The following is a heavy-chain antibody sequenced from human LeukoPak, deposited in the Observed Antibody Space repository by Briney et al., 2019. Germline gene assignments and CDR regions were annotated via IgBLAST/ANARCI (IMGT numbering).Heavy chain of an antibody. CDR2: INHSGST. CDR1: GGSFSGYY. D-gene: IGHD3-22*01. Sequence: SETLSLTCAVYGGSFSGYYWSWIRQPPGKGLEWIGEINHSGSTNYNPSLKSRVTISVDTSKNQFSLKLSSVTAADTAVYYCARDYSDSSGYPGYLDYWGQGTLVTVSS. CDR3: ARDYSDSSGYPGYLDY. V-gene: IGHV4-34*01. J-gene: IGHJ4*02.